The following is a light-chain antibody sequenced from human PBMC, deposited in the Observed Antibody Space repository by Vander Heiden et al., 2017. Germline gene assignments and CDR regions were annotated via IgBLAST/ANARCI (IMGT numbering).Light chain of an antibody. CDR1: RIINNY. CDR2: DAS. V-gene: IGKV3-11*01. J-gene: IGKJ3*01. Sequence: EIVLTQSPATLSLSPGERATLSCRASRIINNYLAWYQQKPGQAPRLLIYDASNRATGIPARFSGSGSGTDFSLTISSLEPEDFAVYYCQQRYNWPPVTFGPGTKVDIK. CDR3: QQRYNWPPVT.